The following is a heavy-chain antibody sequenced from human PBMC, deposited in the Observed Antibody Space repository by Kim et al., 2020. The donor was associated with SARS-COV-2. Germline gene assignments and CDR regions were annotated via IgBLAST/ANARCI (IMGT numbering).Heavy chain of an antibody. CDR1: GYSFTYRY. CDR3: ARSPLSTESDLPSDAIAM. V-gene: IGHV1-45*02. D-gene: IGHD2-21*01. J-gene: IGHJ3*02. Sequence: SVKVSCKASGYSFTYRYLHWIRQAPGQAPEWIGWLTIYNGNTVYAQKFRDRVTLTREYSLTTAYMELTSLTSADTAVYYCARSPLSTESDLPSDAIAMWGQGTVVTVS. CDR2: LTIYNGNT.